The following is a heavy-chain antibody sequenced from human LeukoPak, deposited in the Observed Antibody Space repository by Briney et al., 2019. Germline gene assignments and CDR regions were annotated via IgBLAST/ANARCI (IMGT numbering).Heavy chain of an antibody. V-gene: IGHV3-30*18. D-gene: IGHD3-22*01. CDR2: ISYDGSNR. CDR1: GFSFNTYG. J-gene: IGHJ1*01. Sequence: GGSLRLSCAASGFSFNTYGMHWVRQGPGKGLEWMAVISYDGSNRWYADSVKGRFTISRDNSKNTLYLQMNSLRPEDTAVYLCAKDLNTYRYDSRDRQHWGQGILVTVSS. CDR3: AKDLNTYRYDSRDRQH.